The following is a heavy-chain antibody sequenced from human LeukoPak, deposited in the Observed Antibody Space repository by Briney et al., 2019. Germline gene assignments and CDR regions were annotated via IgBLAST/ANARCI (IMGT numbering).Heavy chain of an antibody. CDR1: GFTVSSNY. CDR2: IYSGGST. D-gene: IGHD3-10*01. J-gene: IGHJ5*02. V-gene: IGHV3-53*04. Sequence: GGSLRLSCAASGFTVSSNYMSWVRQAPRKGLEWVSVIYSGGSTYYADSVKGRFTISRHNSKNTLYLQMNSLRAEDTAVYYCARGLVAREVITWGQGTLVTVSS. CDR3: ARGLVAREVIT.